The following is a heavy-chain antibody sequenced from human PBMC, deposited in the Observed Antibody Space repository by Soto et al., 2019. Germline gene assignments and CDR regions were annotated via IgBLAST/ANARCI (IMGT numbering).Heavy chain of an antibody. J-gene: IGHJ6*02. CDR1: GYTFSNHD. CDR3: ARTDRDFYGLDV. Sequence: EVQLVESGGGLVQPGGSLRLSCEACGYTFSNHDMHWVRQGTGKGLEWVSGISAAGDPDYADSVEGRFTISRENAQNSFFLQMNSLRVGDTAVYYCARTDRDFYGLDVWGQATTVIVSS. CDR2: ISAAGDP. V-gene: IGHV3-13*05.